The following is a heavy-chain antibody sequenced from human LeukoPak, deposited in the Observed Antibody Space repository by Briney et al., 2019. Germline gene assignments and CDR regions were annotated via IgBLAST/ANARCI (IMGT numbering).Heavy chain of an antibody. J-gene: IGHJ4*02. V-gene: IGHV3-66*01. CDR1: GFTVNNNY. Sequence: PGGSLRLSCAASGFTVNNNYMSWVRQAPGKGLEWVSSIYSGYSAGSTYYAGSVKGRFTISRDTSKNTLYLQMNSLRAEDTAVYYCAKDRGLDASGYWGQGTLVTVSS. CDR3: AKDRGLDASGY. CDR2: IYSGYSAGST. D-gene: IGHD6-19*01.